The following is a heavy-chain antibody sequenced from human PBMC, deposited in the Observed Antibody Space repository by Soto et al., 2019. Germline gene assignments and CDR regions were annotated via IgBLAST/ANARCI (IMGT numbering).Heavy chain of an antibody. V-gene: IGHV3-11*05. D-gene: IGHD4-17*01. J-gene: IGHJ3*02. CDR2: ISSSSSYT. Sequence: LRLSCSASGFTFSDYYMSWIRQAPGKGLEWVSYISSSSSYTNYADSVKGRFTISRDNAKNSLYLQMNSLRAEDTAVYYCARDLDYGDSHDAFDIWGQGTMVTVSS. CDR3: ARDLDYGDSHDAFDI. CDR1: GFTFSDYY.